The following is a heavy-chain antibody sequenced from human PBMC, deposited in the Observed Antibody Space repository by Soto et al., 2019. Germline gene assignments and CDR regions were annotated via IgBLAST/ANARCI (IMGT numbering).Heavy chain of an antibody. CDR2: VNPNSGVT. CDR3: ARDREWLTLKGYFQH. Sequence: GASVKVSCKAFGYSFTVYYIHWVRQAPGQGLEWMGWVNPNSGVTNYAQKFQGWVTMTRDTSIDTAYMELSRLKYDDTAVYYCARDREWLTLKGYFQHWGQGTLVTVSS. D-gene: IGHD6-19*01. CDR1: GYSFTVYY. V-gene: IGHV1-2*04. J-gene: IGHJ1*01.